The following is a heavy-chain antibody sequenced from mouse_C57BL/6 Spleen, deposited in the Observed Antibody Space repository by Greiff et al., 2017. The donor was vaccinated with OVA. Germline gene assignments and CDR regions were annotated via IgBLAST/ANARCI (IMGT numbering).Heavy chain of an antibody. D-gene: IGHD3-1*01. CDR2: IDPSDSYT. CDR3: AKAPHGLLTGFAY. V-gene: IGHV1-50*01. Sequence: QVQLQQPGAELVKPGASVKLSCKASGYTFTSYWMQWVKQRPGQGLEWIGEIDPSDSYTNYNQKFKGKATLTVDTSSSTAYMQLSSLTSEDSAVYYCAKAPHGLLTGFAYWGQGTLVTVSA. CDR1: GYTFTSYW. J-gene: IGHJ3*01.